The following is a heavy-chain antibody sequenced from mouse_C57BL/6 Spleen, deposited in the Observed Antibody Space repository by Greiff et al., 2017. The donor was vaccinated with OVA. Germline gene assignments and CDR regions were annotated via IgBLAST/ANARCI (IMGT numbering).Heavy chain of an antibody. CDR1: GYTFTSYW. CDR3: AREGYYYGSSYWYFDV. J-gene: IGHJ1*03. V-gene: IGHV1-64*01. D-gene: IGHD1-1*01. Sequence: VQLQQPGAELVKPGASVKLSCKASGYTFTSYWMHWVKQRPGQGLEWIGMIHPNSGRTNYNEKIKSKATLTVDKSSSTAYMQLSSLTSEDSAVYYCAREGYYYGSSYWYFDVWGTGTTVTVSS. CDR2: IHPNSGRT.